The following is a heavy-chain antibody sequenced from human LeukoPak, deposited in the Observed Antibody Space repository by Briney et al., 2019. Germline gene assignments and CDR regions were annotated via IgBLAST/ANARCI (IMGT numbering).Heavy chain of an antibody. CDR3: ARQYCSSTSCKTYYYYYGMDV. CDR2: IYPGDSDT. V-gene: IGHV5-51*01. Sequence: GESRKISCKGSGYSFTSYWIGWVRQMPGKGLEWMGIIYPGDSDTRYSPSFQGQVTISADKSISTAYLQWSSLKASDTAMYYCARQYCSSTSCKTYYYYYGMDVWGQGTTVTVSS. J-gene: IGHJ6*02. CDR1: GYSFTSYW. D-gene: IGHD2-2*01.